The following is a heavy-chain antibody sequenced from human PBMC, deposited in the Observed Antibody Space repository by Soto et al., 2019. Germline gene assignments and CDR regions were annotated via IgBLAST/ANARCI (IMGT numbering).Heavy chain of an antibody. CDR1: GGSIRNYY. D-gene: IGHD5-18*01. J-gene: IGHJ2*01. CDR2: IYPRGRT. V-gene: IGHV4-4*07. CDR3: ARDYDVNTALDYWYFDL. Sequence: QVQLQESGPGLVRPSETLSLPCTVSGGSIRNYYWAWIRQSAGKGLEWIGRIYPRGRTHSNPSLPGRVTMSIYTSKNQFSLRLTSVTAADTATYYCARDYDVNTALDYWYFDLWCRGNLVTVSS.